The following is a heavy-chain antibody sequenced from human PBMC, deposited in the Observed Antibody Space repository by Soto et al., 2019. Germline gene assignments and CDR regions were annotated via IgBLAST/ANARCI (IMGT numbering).Heavy chain of an antibody. CDR2: IYHSGST. CDR1: SGSISSSNW. Sequence: SETLSLTCAVSSGSISSSNWWSWVRQPPGKGLEWIGEIYHSGSTNYNPSLKSRVTISVDKSKNQFSLKLSSVTAADTAVYYCARELLWFGDYHWYFDLWGRGTLVTAPQ. J-gene: IGHJ2*01. V-gene: IGHV4-4*02. D-gene: IGHD3-10*01. CDR3: ARELLWFGDYHWYFDL.